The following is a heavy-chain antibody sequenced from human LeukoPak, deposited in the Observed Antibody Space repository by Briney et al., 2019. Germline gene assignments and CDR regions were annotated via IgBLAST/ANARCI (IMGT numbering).Heavy chain of an antibody. CDR2: ISYDGSNK. Sequence: GRSLRLSCAASGFTFSSYAMHWVRQAPGKGLEWVAVISYDGSNKYYADSVKGRSTISRDNSKNTLYLQMNSLRAEDTAVYYCARDYESTIFGVVISIGATDYWGQGTLVTVSS. CDR3: ARDYESTIFGVVISIGATDY. CDR1: GFTFSSYA. D-gene: IGHD3-3*01. V-gene: IGHV3-30-3*01. J-gene: IGHJ4*02.